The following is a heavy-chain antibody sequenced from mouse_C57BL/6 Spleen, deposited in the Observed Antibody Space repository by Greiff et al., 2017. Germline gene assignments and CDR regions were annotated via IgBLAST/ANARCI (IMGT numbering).Heavy chain of an antibody. D-gene: IGHD2-5*01. CDR2: IDPANGDT. CDR1: GFNIKDDY. Sequence: EVQLQQSGAELVRPGASVKLSCTASGFNIKDDYMHWVKQRPEQGLEWIGWIDPANGDTEYASKFQGKATITADTSSNTAYLQLSSLTSEDTAVYYCTTPYYSNYVFAYWGQGTLVTVSA. V-gene: IGHV14-4*01. CDR3: TTPYYSNYVFAY. J-gene: IGHJ3*01.